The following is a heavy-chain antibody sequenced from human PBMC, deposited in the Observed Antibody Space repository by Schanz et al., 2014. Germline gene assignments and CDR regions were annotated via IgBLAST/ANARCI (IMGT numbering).Heavy chain of an antibody. CDR2: INVGDGNM. CDR1: GYTFTSYS. D-gene: IGHD2-21*01. Sequence: QVQLVQSGAEVKKPGASVKVSCKASGYTFTSYSIHWVRQAPGQGLEWMGWINVGDGNMKYSQKFQDKVTITADTSTTTAYMELSGLRSEDTAVYYCARDRLECGAECYSVEVFEIWGQGTLVIVSS. J-gene: IGHJ4*02. V-gene: IGHV1-3*01. CDR3: ARDRLECGAECYSVEVFEI.